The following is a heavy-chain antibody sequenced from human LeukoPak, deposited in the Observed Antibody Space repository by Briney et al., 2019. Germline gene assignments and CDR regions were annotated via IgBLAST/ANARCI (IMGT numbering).Heavy chain of an antibody. Sequence: GGSLRLSCAASGFTFSSSAMHWVRQAPGKGLEWVAVISYDGSNTYYADSVKGRFTIARDNSKNTMYLQMNSLRVEDTAMYYCARGYCSSTTCPGDYWGPGPLVTVSS. CDR3: ARGYCSSTTCPGDY. D-gene: IGHD2-2*01. CDR2: ISYDGSNT. CDR1: GFTFSSSA. J-gene: IGHJ4*02. V-gene: IGHV3-30-3*01.